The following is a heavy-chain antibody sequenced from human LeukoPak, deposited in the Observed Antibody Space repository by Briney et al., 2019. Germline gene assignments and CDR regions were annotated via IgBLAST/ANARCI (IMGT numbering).Heavy chain of an antibody. CDR1: GYTFTSYD. J-gene: IGHJ5*02. CDR3: ARGPRFDP. CDR2: ISPDTGNT. Sequence: EASVKVSCKASGYTFTSYDINWVRQAPGQGLEWLGYISPDTGNTGYAQKFQGRVTMTRDTSISTAYMELSSLSPEDTAVYYCARGPRFDPWGQGTLVTVSS. V-gene: IGHV1-8*01.